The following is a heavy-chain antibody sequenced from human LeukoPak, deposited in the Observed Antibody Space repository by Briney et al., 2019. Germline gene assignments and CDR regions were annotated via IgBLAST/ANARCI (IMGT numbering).Heavy chain of an antibody. CDR1: GFTFSSYG. D-gene: IGHD6-25*01. CDR2: ISYDGSNK. J-gene: IGHJ4*02. V-gene: IGHV3-30*18. CDR3: AKDARETRYSSAYFDY. Sequence: GRSLRLSCAASGFTFSSYGMHWVRQAPGKGLEWVAVISYDGSNKYYADSVKGRFTISRDNSKNTLYLQMNSLRAEDTAVYYCAKDARETRYSSAYFDYWGQGTLVTVSS.